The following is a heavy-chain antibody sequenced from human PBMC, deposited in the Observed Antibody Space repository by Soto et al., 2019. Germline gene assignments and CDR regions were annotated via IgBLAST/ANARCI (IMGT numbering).Heavy chain of an antibody. D-gene: IGHD3-22*01. CDR3: ARGLDLYYYDSSGYQGEFDY. J-gene: IGHJ4*02. V-gene: IGHV4-34*01. Sequence: SETLSLTFAVYGGSFSGYYWSWIRQPQGKGLEWIGEINHSGSTNYNPSLKSRVTISVDTSKNQFSLKLSSVTAADTAVYYCARGLDLYYYDSSGYQGEFDYWGQGTLVTVSS. CDR1: GGSFSGYY. CDR2: INHSGST.